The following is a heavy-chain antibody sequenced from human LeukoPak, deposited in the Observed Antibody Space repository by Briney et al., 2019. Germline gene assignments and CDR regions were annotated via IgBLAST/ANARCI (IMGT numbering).Heavy chain of an antibody. CDR1: DYSISTGRY. V-gene: IGHV4-38-2*02. J-gene: IGHJ4*02. CDR2: VSRSGST. Sequence: PSETLSLTCTVSDYSISTGRYWGWIRQPPGKGLEWIGSVSRSGSTYYNPSLKSRVTISIDRSKSQFSLKLTSVTAADTAVYYCARDSLHYDYWSGYYSPFDYWGQGTLVTVSS. CDR3: ARDSLHYDYWSGYYSPFDY. D-gene: IGHD3-3*01.